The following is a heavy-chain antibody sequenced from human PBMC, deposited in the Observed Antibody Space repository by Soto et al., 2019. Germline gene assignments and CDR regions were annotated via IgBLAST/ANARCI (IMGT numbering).Heavy chain of an antibody. CDR1: GLTVSSND. D-gene: IGHD3-10*01. CDR3: ARDNWIRGARYYYGMDV. Sequence: GGSLRLAXAASGLTVSSNDMSGVRQAPGKGLEWVSVIYSGGSTYYADSVKGRFTISRDNSKNTLYLQMSSLRAEDTAVYYCARDNWIRGARYYYGMDVWGQGTTVTVSS. CDR2: IYSGGST. V-gene: IGHV3-53*01. J-gene: IGHJ6*02.